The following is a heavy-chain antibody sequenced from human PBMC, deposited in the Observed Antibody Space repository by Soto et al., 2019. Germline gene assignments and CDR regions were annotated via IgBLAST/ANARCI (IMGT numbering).Heavy chain of an antibody. CDR1: GFSFVNYA. J-gene: IGHJ4*02. CDR3: AKLQAYSYGPGAYFAY. Sequence: PGGSLRLSCAASGFSFVNYAMNWVRQAPGKGLEWVSGLSGSGTSTYYADSVKGRFTISRDNSRDTLFLQMNSPTADDTAVYYCAKLQAYSYGPGAYFAYWGQG. V-gene: IGHV3-23*01. D-gene: IGHD5-18*01. CDR2: LSGSGTST.